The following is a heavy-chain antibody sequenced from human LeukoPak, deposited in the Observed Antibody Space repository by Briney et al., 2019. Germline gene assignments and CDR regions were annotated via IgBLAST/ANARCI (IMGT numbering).Heavy chain of an antibody. D-gene: IGHD5/OR15-5a*01. CDR3: ARSTTYYNWFDP. J-gene: IGHJ5*02. CDR2: IIPIFGTA. V-gene: IGHV1-69*13. Sequence: VKVSCKASGGTFSSYAISWVRQAPGQGLEWMGGIIPIFGTANYAQKFRGRVTITADESTSTAYMELSSLRSEDTAVYYCARSTTYYNWFDPWGQGTLVTVSS. CDR1: GGTFSSYA.